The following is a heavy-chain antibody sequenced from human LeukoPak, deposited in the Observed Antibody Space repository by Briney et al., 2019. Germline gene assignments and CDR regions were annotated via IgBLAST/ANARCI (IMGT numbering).Heavy chain of an antibody. D-gene: IGHD3-10*01. V-gene: IGHV1-8*01. CDR2: MSPNSGNS. Sequence: ASVKVSCKASRYTFSNFDINWVRQATGQGLEWMGWMSPNSGNSAYTQNFQGRVTMTRDTSITTAYMELSSLRSEDTAVYYCATATPGGSGKLDDWGQGVLVTVSS. CDR3: ATATPGGSGKLDD. CDR1: RYTFSNFD. J-gene: IGHJ4*02.